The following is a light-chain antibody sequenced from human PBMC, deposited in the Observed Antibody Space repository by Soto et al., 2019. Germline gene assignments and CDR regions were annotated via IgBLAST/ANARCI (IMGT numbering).Light chain of an antibody. J-gene: IGLJ1*01. CDR1: SSNIGSNY. Sequence: QSVLTQPPSASGTHVRRVTISCSGSSSNIGSNYVYWYQQLPGTAPKLLIYRNNQRPSGVPDRFSGSKSGTSASLAISGLRSEDEADYYCAAWDDSLSGYVFGTGTKVTVL. CDR3: AAWDDSLSGYV. V-gene: IGLV1-47*01. CDR2: RNN.